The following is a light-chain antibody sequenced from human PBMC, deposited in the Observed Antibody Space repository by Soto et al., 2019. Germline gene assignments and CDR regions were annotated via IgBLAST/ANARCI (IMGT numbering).Light chain of an antibody. CDR1: QTISSW. CDR3: QQGKSFPLT. J-gene: IGKJ4*01. Sequence: DIQMTQSPSTLSGSVGDRVTITCRASQTISSWLAWYQQKPGKAPKLLIYKASTLKSGVPSRFSGSGSGTEFTLTISSLQPEDSATYYCQQGKSFPLTFGGGTKVDIK. CDR2: KAS. V-gene: IGKV1-5*03.